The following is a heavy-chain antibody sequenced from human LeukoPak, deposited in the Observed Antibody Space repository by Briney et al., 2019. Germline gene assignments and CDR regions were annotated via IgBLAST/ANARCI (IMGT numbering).Heavy chain of an antibody. V-gene: IGHV4-30-4*01. J-gene: IGHJ4*02. CDR3: ARSIVGATFADY. D-gene: IGHD1-26*01. Sequence: SETLSLTCTVSGGSISSGDYYWSWIRQPPGKGLEWIGYIYYSGSTYYNPSLKSRVTISVDTSKNQFSLKLSSVIAADTAVYYCARSIVGATFADYWGQGTLVTVSS. CDR2: IYYSGST. CDR1: GGSISSGDYY.